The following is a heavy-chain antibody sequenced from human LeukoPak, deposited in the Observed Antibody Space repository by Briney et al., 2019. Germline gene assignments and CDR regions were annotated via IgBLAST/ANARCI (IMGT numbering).Heavy chain of an antibody. D-gene: IGHD1-1*01. CDR1: GYTFTGYY. J-gene: IGHJ4*02. CDR2: INPNSGVT. Sequence: GASVKVSCKASGYTFTGYYMHWVRQAPGQGLEWMGWINPNSGVTHYAQKFQGRVTIDTDTSFTTAHMELSSLRSDDTAVYYCARVAETGHYLDSWGQGTLVTVSS. CDR3: ARVAETGHYLDS. V-gene: IGHV1-2*02.